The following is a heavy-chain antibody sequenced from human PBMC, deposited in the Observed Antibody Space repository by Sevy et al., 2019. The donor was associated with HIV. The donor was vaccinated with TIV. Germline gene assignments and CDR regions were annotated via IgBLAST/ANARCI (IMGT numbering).Heavy chain of an antibody. CDR1: GDSISTSSYY. Sequence: SETLSLTCTVSGDSISTSSYYWGWIRQPPGKGLDWIGSIFYSGNPYYNVSLKSRLTMSVDTSKNQFSLNLNSLTAADTAVYYCVRHFHRALFSGPDYWGQGTLVTVSS. D-gene: IGHD2-15*01. J-gene: IGHJ4*02. CDR3: VRHFHRALFSGPDY. V-gene: IGHV4-39*01. CDR2: IFYSGNP.